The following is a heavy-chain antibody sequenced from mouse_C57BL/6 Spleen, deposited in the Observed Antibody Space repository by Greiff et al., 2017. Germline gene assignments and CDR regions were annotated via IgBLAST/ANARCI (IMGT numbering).Heavy chain of an antibody. V-gene: IGHV1-85*01. CDR3: ARFLGNYEDAMDY. D-gene: IGHD2-1*01. CDR1: GYTFTSYD. CDR2: IYPGDGST. J-gene: IGHJ4*01. Sequence: QVQLKESGPELVKPGASVKLSCKASGYTFTSYDINWVKQRPGQGLEWIGWIYPGDGSTKYTEQFKGKATLTVDTSSSTAYMELHSLTSEDSAVYFCARFLGNYEDAMDYWGQGTSVTVSS.